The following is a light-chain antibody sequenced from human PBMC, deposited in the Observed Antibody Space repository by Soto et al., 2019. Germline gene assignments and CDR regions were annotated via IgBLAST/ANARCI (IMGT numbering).Light chain of an antibody. CDR2: GAS. J-gene: IGKJ5*01. CDR1: QSVSST. CDR3: QQYKDWPPIT. V-gene: IGKV3-15*01. Sequence: EIVMTQSPATLSVSPGVRATLSGRARQSVSSTVAWYQQKPGQAPRLIIFGASTRATGIPARFSGSESGTEFTLTIRSLQSEDLAVYYGQQYKDWPPITGCQVTRLEIK.